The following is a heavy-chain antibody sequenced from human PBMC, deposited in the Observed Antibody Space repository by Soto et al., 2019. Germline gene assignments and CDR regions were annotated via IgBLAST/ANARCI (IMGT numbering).Heavy chain of an antibody. CDR3: ARKVVGSTSRPDYWYFDL. J-gene: IGHJ2*01. Sequence: EVQLLDSLGDSVQPGVSIRLSCAGSGFTFINYAMNWVRQAPEKGLEWVSTICGGGDATFFADSVRGRFTFSRDKSKNTVTLQMNSLGVDDTAVYYCARKVVGSTSRPDYWYFDLWGRGTLVTVSS. CDR1: GFTFINYA. D-gene: IGHD2-21*01. V-gene: IGHV3-23*01. CDR2: ICGGGDAT.